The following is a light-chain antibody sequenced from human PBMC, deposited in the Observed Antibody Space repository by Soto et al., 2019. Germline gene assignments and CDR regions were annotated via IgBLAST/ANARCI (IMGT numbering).Light chain of an antibody. CDR1: SRDIGSYNL. CDR2: EVT. Sequence: QSALTQPASVSGSPGQSITISCTGSSRDIGSYNLVSWYQQHPGKAPKVMIYEVTKRPSGVSNRFSGSKSGNTASLTISGLQAEDEADYYCCSYAGSSTYVFGTGTQLTVL. V-gene: IGLV2-23*02. CDR3: CSYAGSSTYV. J-gene: IGLJ1*01.